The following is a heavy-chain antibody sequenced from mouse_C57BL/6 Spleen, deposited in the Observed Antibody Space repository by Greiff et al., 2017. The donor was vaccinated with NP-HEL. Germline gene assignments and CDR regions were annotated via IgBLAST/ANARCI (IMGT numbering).Heavy chain of an antibody. V-gene: IGHV2-9-1*01. CDR3: ARSPLYDSYSYYFDY. CDR1: GFSLTSYA. CDR2: IWTGGGT. D-gene: IGHD2-3*01. J-gene: IGHJ2*01. Sequence: QVQLKESGPGLVAPSQSLSITCTVSGFSLTSYAISWVRQPPGKGLEWLGVIWTGGGTNYNSALKSRLSINKDNSNSQVFLKMNSLQTDDTARYYCARSPLYDSYSYYFDYWGQGTTLTVSS.